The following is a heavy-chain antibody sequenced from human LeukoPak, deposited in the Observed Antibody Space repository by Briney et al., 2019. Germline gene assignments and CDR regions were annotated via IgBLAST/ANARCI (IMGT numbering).Heavy chain of an antibody. Sequence: PSQTLSLACTVSGGSITSGDYHWSWIRQLPGKGLEWIGYIYHSGSAYYNPSLKSRLTMSVDTSTNQFSLKLNSLTAADTAVYFCAREARGVTTNAHDTFDIWGQGTMVTVSS. V-gene: IGHV4-31*03. CDR3: AREARGVTTNAHDTFDI. J-gene: IGHJ3*02. CDR1: GGSITSGDYH. CDR2: IYHSGSA. D-gene: IGHD4-11*01.